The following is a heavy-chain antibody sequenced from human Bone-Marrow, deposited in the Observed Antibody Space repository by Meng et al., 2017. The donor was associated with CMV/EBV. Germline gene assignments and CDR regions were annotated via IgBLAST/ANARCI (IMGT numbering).Heavy chain of an antibody. V-gene: IGHV3-53*01. CDR3: AKIGPLMSYDFWSGYRYGYYGMGV. Sequence: LSWVRKAPGKGLGWVAVIDSGGSTYYAESVKGRFTISRDNSKSTLYLQMNSLRAKDTAVYYCAKIGPLMSYDFWSGYRYGYYGMGVWGQGTTVTVSS. CDR2: IDSGGST. D-gene: IGHD3-3*01. J-gene: IGHJ6*02.